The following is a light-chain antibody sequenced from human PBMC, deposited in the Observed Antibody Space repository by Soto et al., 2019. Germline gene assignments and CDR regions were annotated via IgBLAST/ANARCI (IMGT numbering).Light chain of an antibody. J-gene: IGKJ1*01. Sequence: EVVLTQSPATLSLSPGQRAVLSCRTSQSVGTFLAWYQQKPGQAARLLIYDSSYRATGTPARFSGSGSGTDFTLTISSLEPEDFAVYYCQHRTNWPWTYGQGTKVEI. CDR1: QSVGTF. CDR3: QHRTNWPWT. CDR2: DSS. V-gene: IGKV3-11*01.